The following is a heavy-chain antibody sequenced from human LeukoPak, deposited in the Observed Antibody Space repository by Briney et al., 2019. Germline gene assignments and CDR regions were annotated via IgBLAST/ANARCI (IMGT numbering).Heavy chain of an antibody. CDR3: ASKYFGSGTYPFDY. V-gene: IGHV4-4*02. D-gene: IGHD3-10*01. CDR2: IYHSGST. Sequence: PSGTLSLTCAVSGGSISSRNWLRWVRQPPGKGLEWIGEIYHSGSTNYNPSLKSRVTISVDKSKNQFSLKLSSVTAADTAVDYCASKYFGSGTYPFDYWGQGTLVTVSS. CDR1: GGSISSRNW. J-gene: IGHJ4*02.